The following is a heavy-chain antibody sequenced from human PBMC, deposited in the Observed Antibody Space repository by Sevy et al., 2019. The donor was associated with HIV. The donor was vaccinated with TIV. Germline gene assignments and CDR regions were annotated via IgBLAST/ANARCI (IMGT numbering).Heavy chain of an antibody. CDR1: GGSISSYY. J-gene: IGHJ4*02. D-gene: IGHD2-15*01. CDR3: ARGINCSGGSCYPNDY. CDR2: IYYGGST. Sequence: SETLSLTCTVSGGSISSYYWSWIRQPPGKGLEWIGYIYYGGSTNYNPSLKSRVTISVDTSKNQFSLKLSSVTAADTAVYYCARGINCSGGSCYPNDYWGQGTLVTVSS. V-gene: IGHV4-59*01.